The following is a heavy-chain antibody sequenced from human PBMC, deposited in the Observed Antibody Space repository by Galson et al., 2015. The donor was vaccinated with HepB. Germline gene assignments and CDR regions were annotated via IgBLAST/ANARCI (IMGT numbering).Heavy chain of an antibody. J-gene: IGHJ4*02. CDR3: ARQDSGSFFGVDY. CDR2: INPDDSDT. CDR1: GYSFTSYW. Sequence: QSGAEVKKPGESLKISCKVSGYSFTSYWVGWVRQMPGKGLEWMGIINPDDSDTRYSPSFQGQVTISADKSISTAYLQWGSLKASDTAMYYCARQDSGSFFGVDYWGQGTLVTVSS. V-gene: IGHV5-51*01. D-gene: IGHD1-26*01.